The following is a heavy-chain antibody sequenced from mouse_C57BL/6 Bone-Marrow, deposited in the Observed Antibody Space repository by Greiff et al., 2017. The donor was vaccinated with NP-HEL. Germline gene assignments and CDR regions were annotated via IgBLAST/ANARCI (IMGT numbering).Heavy chain of an antibody. CDR2: IRSKSNNYAT. V-gene: IGHV10-1*01. Sequence: EVNLVESGGGLVQPKGSLKLSCAASGFSFNTYAMNWVRQAPGKGLEWVARIRSKSNNYATYYADSVKDRFTISRDDSESMLYLQMNNLKTEDTAMYYCVREISRWLPWYFDVWGTGTTVTVSS. CDR3: VREISRWLPWYFDV. J-gene: IGHJ1*03. D-gene: IGHD2-3*01. CDR1: GFSFNTYA.